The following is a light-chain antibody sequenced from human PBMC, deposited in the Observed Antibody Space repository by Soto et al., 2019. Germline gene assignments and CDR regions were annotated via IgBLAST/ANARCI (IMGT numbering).Light chain of an antibody. Sequence: AIQVTQSPSSLSASVGDSVTITCRTSQGIRSALGCYQQKPGKVPKLLIYAASTLRSGVPARFSGSGSGTDFTLTIRRLEPEDVAVYYCHQYGSSPATFGQGTKVDI. V-gene: IGKV1-13*02. CDR3: HQYGSSPAT. J-gene: IGKJ1*01. CDR2: AAS. CDR1: QGIRSA.